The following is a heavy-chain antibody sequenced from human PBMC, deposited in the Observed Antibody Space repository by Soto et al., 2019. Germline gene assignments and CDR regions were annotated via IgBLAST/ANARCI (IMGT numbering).Heavy chain of an antibody. CDR3: ARDLSMTPVTPFAY. Sequence: GASVKVSCKASGYTFTSYGISWVRQAPGQGLEWMGWISAYNGNTNYAQKLQGRVTMTTDTSTSTAYMELRSLRSDDTAVYYCARDLSMTPVTPFAYWGQGTLVTVSS. CDR1: GYTFTSYG. CDR2: ISAYNGNT. J-gene: IGHJ4*02. V-gene: IGHV1-18*01. D-gene: IGHD4-17*01.